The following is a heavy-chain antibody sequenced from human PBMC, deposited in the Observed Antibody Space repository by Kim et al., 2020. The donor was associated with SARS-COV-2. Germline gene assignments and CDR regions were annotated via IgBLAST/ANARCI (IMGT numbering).Heavy chain of an antibody. CDR3: ARDEGDSSGYYYEVFDI. V-gene: IGHV4-39*01. CDR1: GGSISSSSYY. Sequence: SETLSLTCTVSGGSISSSSYYWGWIRQPPGKGLEWIGSIYYSGSTYYNPSLKSRVTISVDTSKNQFSLKLSSVTAADTAVYYCARDEGDSSGYYYEVFDIWGQGTMVTVSS. CDR2: IYYSGST. D-gene: IGHD3-22*01. J-gene: IGHJ3*02.